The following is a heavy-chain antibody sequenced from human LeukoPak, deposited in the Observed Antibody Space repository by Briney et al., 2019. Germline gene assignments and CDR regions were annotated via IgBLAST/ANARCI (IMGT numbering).Heavy chain of an antibody. CDR1: GGSISSSNW. V-gene: IGHV4-4*02. Sequence: PSETLTLTCAVSGGSISSSNWWSWVRQPPGKGLDWIGYIYYTGSTNYNPSLKSRVTISVDTSKNQFSLKLSSVTAADTAVYYCAKTLEATSFGFDPWGQGTLVTVSS. CDR2: IYYTGST. D-gene: IGHD1-26*01. J-gene: IGHJ5*02. CDR3: AKTLEATSFGFDP.